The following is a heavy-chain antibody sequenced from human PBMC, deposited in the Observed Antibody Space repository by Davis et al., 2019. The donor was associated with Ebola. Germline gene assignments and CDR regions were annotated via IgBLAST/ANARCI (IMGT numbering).Heavy chain of an antibody. D-gene: IGHD3-10*01. CDR3: ARGSIWFGELSGWFDP. CDR2: INHSGTT. CDR1: GGSFSGYY. J-gene: IGHJ5*02. V-gene: IGHV4-34*01. Sequence: MPSETLSLTCAVYGGSFSGYYWSWIRQPPGKGLEWIGEINHSGTTNYNPSLKSRVTISVDTSKSQFSLKLSSVTAADTAVYYCARGSIWFGELSGWFDPWGQGTLVTVSS.